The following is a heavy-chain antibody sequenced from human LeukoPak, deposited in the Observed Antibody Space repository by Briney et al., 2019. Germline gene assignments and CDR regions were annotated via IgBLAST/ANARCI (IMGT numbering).Heavy chain of an antibody. CDR1: GFTFSTYW. J-gene: IGHJ4*02. V-gene: IGHV3-74*01. D-gene: IGHD3-10*01. CDR3: ARSGYYNGYDY. Sequence: GGSLRLSCAASGFTFSTYWMHWVRQAPGKGLVWVSRINTDGGSTTYADSVKGRFTISRDNAKNTLYLQMNSLTADDTAVYYCARSGYYNGYDYWGQGTLVTVSS. CDR2: INTDGGST.